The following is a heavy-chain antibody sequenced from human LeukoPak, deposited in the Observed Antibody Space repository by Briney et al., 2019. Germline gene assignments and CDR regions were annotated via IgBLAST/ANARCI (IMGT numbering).Heavy chain of an antibody. Sequence: SETLSLTCTVSGGSISSYYWSWIRQPPGKGLEWIGRIYKSGSTKYNPSLKSRVTMSVDTSKNQFSLKLSSVTAADTAVYYCARGQWELPDFYYWGQGILVTVSS. V-gene: IGHV4-4*07. CDR3: ARGQWELPDFYY. J-gene: IGHJ4*02. CDR1: GGSISSYY. CDR2: IYKSGST. D-gene: IGHD1-26*01.